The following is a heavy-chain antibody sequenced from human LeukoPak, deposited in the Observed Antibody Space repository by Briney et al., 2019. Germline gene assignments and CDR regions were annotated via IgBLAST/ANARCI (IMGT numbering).Heavy chain of an antibody. CDR2: ISGSGGST. CDR3: AKGLGDYDISTYFDY. Sequence: PGGSLRLSCAASGFTFSSYAMSWVRQAPGKGLEWVSAISGSGGSTYYADSVKGRFTISRDNSKNTLYLQMNSLRAEDTAVYDCAKGLGDYDISTYFDYWGQGTLVTVSS. V-gene: IGHV3-23*01. D-gene: IGHD3-9*01. CDR1: GFTFSSYA. J-gene: IGHJ4*02.